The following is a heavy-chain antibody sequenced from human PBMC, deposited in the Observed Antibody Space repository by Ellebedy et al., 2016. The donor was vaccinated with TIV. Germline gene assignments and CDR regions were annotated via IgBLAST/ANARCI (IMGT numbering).Heavy chain of an antibody. CDR1: GGSFNGYY. Sequence: SETLSLXXAVYGGSFNGYYWSWIRQPPGKGLEWIGEINYSASTNYNPSLKSRVAISVDTSKNQFSLKLTSVTAADTAVYYCARGSGSYNPWGPGTLVTVSS. CDR2: INYSAST. V-gene: IGHV4-34*01. J-gene: IGHJ5*02. D-gene: IGHD3-10*01. CDR3: ARGSGSYNP.